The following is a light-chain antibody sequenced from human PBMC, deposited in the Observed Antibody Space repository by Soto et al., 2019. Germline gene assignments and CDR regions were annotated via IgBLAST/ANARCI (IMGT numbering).Light chain of an antibody. J-gene: IGKJ1*01. CDR2: RTS. CDR3: QQYDRWPPWT. V-gene: IGKV3-15*01. CDR1: QSVSGD. Sequence: EIVMMQSPAILSVSPGERATLSCRTSQSVSGDLAWYQQKPGQAPRLLMYRTSIRATGVPARFSGSGSGTDFTLTISSLQSEDFAVYYCQQYDRWPPWTFGQGNKVEIK.